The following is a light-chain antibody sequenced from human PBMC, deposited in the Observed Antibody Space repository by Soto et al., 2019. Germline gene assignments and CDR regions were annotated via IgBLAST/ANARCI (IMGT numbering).Light chain of an antibody. CDR2: DAS. V-gene: IGKV1-33*01. Sequence: DIQMTQSPSSLSASVGDRVTITCQASQDISNYLNWYQQKPGKAPKLLIYDASNLETGVPSRFSGSGSGTDFTFTINSRQPEDIATYYCQQYDNLPPYTFGQGTKLEI. CDR1: QDISNY. J-gene: IGKJ2*01. CDR3: QQYDNLPPYT.